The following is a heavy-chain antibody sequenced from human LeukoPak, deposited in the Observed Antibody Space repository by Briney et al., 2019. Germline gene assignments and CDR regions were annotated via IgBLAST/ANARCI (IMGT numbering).Heavy chain of an antibody. CDR2: IDNGGGT. J-gene: IGHJ4*02. CDR3: ARAGTLWFGESRIDY. D-gene: IGHD3-10*01. CDR1: GFTVSSNS. Sequence: PGGSLRLSCAPSGFTVSSNSMSWVRQAPGKGLEWVSVIDNGGGTYYTDSVKGRFTISRDSSKNTLYLQMNSLRAEDAAVYYCARAGTLWFGESRIDYWGQGTLVTVSS. V-gene: IGHV3-53*01.